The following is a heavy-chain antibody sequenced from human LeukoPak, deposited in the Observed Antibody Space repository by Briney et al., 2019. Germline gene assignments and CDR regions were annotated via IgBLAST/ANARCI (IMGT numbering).Heavy chain of an antibody. V-gene: IGHV3-23*01. J-gene: IGHJ1*01. CDR2: ISGSGGST. Sequence: GGSLRLSCAASGFTFSNYWMSWVRQAPGKGLEWVSAISGSGGSTYYADSVKGRFTISRDNSKNTLYLQMNSLRAEDTAVYYCAKDQAGIAAASYFQHWGQGTLVTVSS. D-gene: IGHD6-13*01. CDR3: AKDQAGIAAASYFQH. CDR1: GFTFSNYW.